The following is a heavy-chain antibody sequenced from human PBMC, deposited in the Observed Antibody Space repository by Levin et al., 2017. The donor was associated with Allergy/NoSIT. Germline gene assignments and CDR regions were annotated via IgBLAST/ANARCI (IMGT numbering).Heavy chain of an antibody. J-gene: IGHJ4*02. CDR3: ARATSSWYPIDH. CDR1: GFPLSSSE. D-gene: IGHD6-13*01. Sequence: LSLTCAASGFPLSSSEMNWVRQAPGKGLEWISYISSSSSSMYYVDSVKGRFTISRDNAKNLLYLQMHSLRAEETAVYFCARATSSWYPIDHWGQGTLVTVSS. CDR2: ISSSSSSM. V-gene: IGHV3-48*03.